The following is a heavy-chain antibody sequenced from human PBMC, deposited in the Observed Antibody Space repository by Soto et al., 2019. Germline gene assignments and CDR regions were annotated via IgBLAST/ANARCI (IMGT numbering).Heavy chain of an antibody. D-gene: IGHD3-22*01. CDR2: INSDGSST. CDR1: GFTISSHW. CDR3: AREVDDSSGYYEDY. V-gene: IGHV3-74*01. J-gene: IGHJ4*02. Sequence: EVQLAESGGDLVQPGGSLRLSCAASGFTISSHWMHWVRQAPGKGLVWVSRINSDGSSTTYADSVKGRFTISRDNAKNTLYLQMNSLRAEDTAVYYCAREVDDSSGYYEDYWGQGTLVTVSS.